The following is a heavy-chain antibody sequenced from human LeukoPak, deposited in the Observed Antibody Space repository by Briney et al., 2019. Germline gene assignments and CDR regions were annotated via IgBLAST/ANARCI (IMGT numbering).Heavy chain of an antibody. J-gene: IGHJ4*02. D-gene: IGHD2-2*01. V-gene: IGHV3-23*01. CDR3: AKPDIVVVPAAYFDY. Sequence: GGSLRLSCAASGFTFSSYAMSWVRQAPGKGLEWVSAISGRGGSTYYADSVKGRFTISRDNSKNTLYLQMNSLRAEDTAVYYCAKPDIVVVPAAYFDYWGQGTLVTVSS. CDR2: ISGRGGST. CDR1: GFTFSSYA.